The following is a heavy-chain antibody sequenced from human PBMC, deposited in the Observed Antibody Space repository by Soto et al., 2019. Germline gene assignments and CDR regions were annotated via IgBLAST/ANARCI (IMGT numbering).Heavy chain of an antibody. V-gene: IGHV1-69*06. CDR3: AMSIAAPRYFDY. J-gene: IGHJ4*02. CDR2: IIPIFGTA. D-gene: IGHD6-6*01. Sequence: SVKVSCKASGGTFSSYAISWVRQAPGQGLEWMGGIIPIFGTANYAQKFQGRVTITADKSTSTAYMELSSLRSEDTAVYYCAMSIAAPRYFDYWGQGTLVTVSS. CDR1: GGTFSSYA.